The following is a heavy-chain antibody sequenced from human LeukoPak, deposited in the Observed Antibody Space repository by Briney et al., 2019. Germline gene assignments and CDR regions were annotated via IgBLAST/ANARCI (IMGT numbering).Heavy chain of an antibody. CDR3: AKRGVVIRVILVGFHKEAYYFDS. CDR2: ISDSGGRT. Sequence: GGSLRLSCAVSGITLSNHGMSWVRQAPGKGLEWVAGISDSGGRTNYADSVKGRFTISRDNPKNTLYLQMNSLRAEDTAVYFCAKRGVVIRVILVGFHKEAYYFDSWGQGALVTVSS. D-gene: IGHD3-22*01. CDR1: GITLSNHG. J-gene: IGHJ4*02. V-gene: IGHV3-23*01.